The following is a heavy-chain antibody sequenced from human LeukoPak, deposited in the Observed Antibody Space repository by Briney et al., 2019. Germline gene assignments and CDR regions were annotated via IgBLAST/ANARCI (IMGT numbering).Heavy chain of an antibody. Sequence: PSETLSLTCAVYGGFFSGYYWSWIRQPPGKGLEWIGEINHSGSTNYNPSLKSRVTISLETSKNQFSLKLSSVTTADTAVYYCARGGILTGYRYYYYYYMDVWDKGTTVTVSS. J-gene: IGHJ6*03. CDR2: INHSGST. D-gene: IGHD3-9*01. CDR1: GGFFSGYY. CDR3: ARGGILTGYRYYYYYYMDV. V-gene: IGHV4-34*01.